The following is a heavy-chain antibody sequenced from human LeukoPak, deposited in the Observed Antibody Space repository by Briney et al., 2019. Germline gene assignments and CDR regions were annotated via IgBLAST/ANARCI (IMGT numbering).Heavy chain of an antibody. D-gene: IGHD1-26*01. Sequence: SVKVSCKASGGTFSSYAISWVRQAPGQGLEWMGRIIPIFGTANYAQKFQGRVTITMDESTSTAYMELSSLRSEDTAVYYCAKDRGLPASNNWFDPWGQGTLVTVSS. J-gene: IGHJ5*02. CDR2: IIPIFGTA. V-gene: IGHV1-69*05. CDR3: AKDRGLPASNNWFDP. CDR1: GGTFSSYA.